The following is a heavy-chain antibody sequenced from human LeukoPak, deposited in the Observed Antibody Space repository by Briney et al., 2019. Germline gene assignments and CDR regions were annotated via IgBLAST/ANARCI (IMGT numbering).Heavy chain of an antibody. CDR2: IRNKAFREKS. Sequence: GRSLRLSCTTSGFTFSDYALSWVRQAPGKGLEWVSLIRNKAFREKSEYAASVEGRFSISRDASKSIVYLQTNSLQTEDTAVYYCARAGIVAVIGYGMDVWGRGTTVTVSS. D-gene: IGHD5-12*01. CDR1: GFTFSDYA. V-gene: IGHV3-49*04. J-gene: IGHJ6*02. CDR3: ARAGIVAVIGYGMDV.